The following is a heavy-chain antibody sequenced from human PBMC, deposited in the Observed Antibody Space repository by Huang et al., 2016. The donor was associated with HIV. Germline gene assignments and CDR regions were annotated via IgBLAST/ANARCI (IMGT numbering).Heavy chain of an antibody. CDR1: GFTVSTNS. V-gene: IGHV3-53*01. Sequence: EVQLVESGGGLIQPGGSLRLSCAASGFTVSTNSMTWVRQAPGKGLEWVSLIYSGGTTYYPDSVKGRFTISRDDSENTLYLHMTSLRAGDTAVYYCAKEGDTGAALGYWGQGTLVTVS. D-gene: IGHD2-8*02. CDR3: AKEGDTGAALGY. CDR2: IYSGGTT. J-gene: IGHJ4*02.